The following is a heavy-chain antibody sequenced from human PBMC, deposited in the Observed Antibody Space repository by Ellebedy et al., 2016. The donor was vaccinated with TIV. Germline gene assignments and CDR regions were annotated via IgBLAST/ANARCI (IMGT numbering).Heavy chain of an antibody. V-gene: IGHV4-38-2*02. D-gene: IGHD3-10*01. Sequence: MPSETLSLTCNVSAYFVSSGDYRGWTRQAPGKGLEGIGSIQHSGSTYYNSSLESRVTISVDTSKNQFSLELSAVTAADTAIYYCARGFTYGSGSSSMGGDWGQGTLVTVSS. CDR1: AYFVSSGDY. J-gene: IGHJ4*02. CDR3: ARGFTYGSGSSSMGGD. CDR2: IQHSGST.